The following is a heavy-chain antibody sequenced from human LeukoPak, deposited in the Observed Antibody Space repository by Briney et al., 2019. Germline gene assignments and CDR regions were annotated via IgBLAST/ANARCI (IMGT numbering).Heavy chain of an antibody. D-gene: IGHD3-22*01. CDR1: GGSFSGYY. CDR2: NNHSGST. J-gene: IGHJ4*02. CDR3: TSGYYYDSSGYPLRY. Sequence: SETLSLTCAVYGGSFSGYYWIWIPQPPGKGLEWIGENNHSGSTNYNPSLKSRITISVDTSKNQFSLKLSSVTAADTAVYYCTSGYYYDSSGYPLRYWGQGTLVTVSS. V-gene: IGHV4-34*01.